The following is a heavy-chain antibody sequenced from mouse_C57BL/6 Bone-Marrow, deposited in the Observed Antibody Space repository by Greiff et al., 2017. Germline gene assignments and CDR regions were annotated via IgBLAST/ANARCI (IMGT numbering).Heavy chain of an antibody. D-gene: IGHD2-12*01. V-gene: IGHV1-82*01. Sequence: VQLQQSGPELVKPGASVKISCKASGYAFSSSWMNWVKQRPGKGLEWIGRIYPGDGDTNYKGKFKGKATLTADKSSSTAYMQLSRLTSEDSAVYFCARGSYDAWFAYWGQGTLVTVSA. CDR2: IYPGDGDT. CDR3: ARGSYDAWFAY. CDR1: GYAFSSSW. J-gene: IGHJ3*01.